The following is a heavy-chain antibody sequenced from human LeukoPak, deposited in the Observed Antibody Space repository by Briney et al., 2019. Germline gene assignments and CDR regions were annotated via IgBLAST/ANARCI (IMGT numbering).Heavy chain of an antibody. CDR2: INPNSGGT. CDR3: ASSDLGSRPVFDY. V-gene: IGHV1-2*02. D-gene: IGHD3-3*01. J-gene: IGHJ4*02. CDR1: GYTFTGYY. Sequence: ASVKVSCKASGYTFTGYYMHWVRQAPGQGLEWMEWINPNSGGTNYAQKFQGRVTMTRDTSISTAYMELSRLRSDDTAVYYCASSDLGSRPVFDYWGQGTLVTVSS.